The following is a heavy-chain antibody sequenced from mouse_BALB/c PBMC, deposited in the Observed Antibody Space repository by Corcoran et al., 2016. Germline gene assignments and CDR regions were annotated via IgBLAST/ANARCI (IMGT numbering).Heavy chain of an antibody. CDR2: VNPNNGGT. Sequence: EVQLQQSGPELVKPGASVKISCKASGYTFTDYYMNWVKQSHGKSLEWIGLVNPNNGGTSYNQKFKGKATLTVDKSSSTAYMELRSLTSEDSAVYLYAMDYWGQGTSVTVFS. CDR3: AMDY. V-gene: IGHV1-26*01. J-gene: IGHJ4*01. CDR1: GYTFTDYY.